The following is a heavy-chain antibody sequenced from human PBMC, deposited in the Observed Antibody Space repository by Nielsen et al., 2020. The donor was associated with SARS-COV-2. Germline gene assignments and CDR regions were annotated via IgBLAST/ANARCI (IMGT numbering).Heavy chain of an antibody. D-gene: IGHD2-2*01. Sequence: GESLKISCAASGFTFSSYAMNWVRQAPGKGLEWVSGIVGSGDSAYYADSVKGRFTISRDNSKNTLYLQMNSLRAEDTAVYYCASNLGCSSTSCYALTYYFDYWGQGTLVTVSS. J-gene: IGHJ4*02. CDR3: ASNLGCSSTSCYALTYYFDY. CDR1: GFTFSSYA. CDR2: IVGSGDSA. V-gene: IGHV3-23*01.